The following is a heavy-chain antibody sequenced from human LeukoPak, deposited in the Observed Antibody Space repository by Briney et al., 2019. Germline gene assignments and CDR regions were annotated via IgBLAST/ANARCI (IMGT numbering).Heavy chain of an antibody. CDR3: TKGQSGGGYYSPFNS. J-gene: IGHJ4*02. Sequence: GGSLRLFCAASGFSFSSYGMSWVRQAPGKGLEWVSIISTDGGTTHYAESVKGRFTISRDNPKNTLHLQMNSLRVEDTAVYFCTKGQSGGGYYSPFNSWGQGSLVTVSS. V-gene: IGHV3-23*01. D-gene: IGHD3-22*01. CDR1: GFSFSSYG. CDR2: ISTDGGTT.